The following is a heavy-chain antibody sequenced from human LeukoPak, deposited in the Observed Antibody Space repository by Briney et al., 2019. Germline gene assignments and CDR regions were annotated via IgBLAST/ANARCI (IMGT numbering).Heavy chain of an antibody. CDR1: GYTFTSYY. Sequence: ASVKVSCKASGYTFTSYYMHWVRQAPGQGLEWMGIINPSGGSTSYAQKFQGRVTMTRDTSTSTVYMELSSLRSEDTAVYYCAREGAYYDSSGDFDYWGQGTLVTVSS. CDR2: INPSGGST. CDR3: AREGAYYDSSGDFDY. V-gene: IGHV1-46*01. D-gene: IGHD3-22*01. J-gene: IGHJ4*02.